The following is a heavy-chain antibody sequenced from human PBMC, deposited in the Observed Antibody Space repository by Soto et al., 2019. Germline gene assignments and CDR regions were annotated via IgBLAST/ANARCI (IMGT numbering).Heavy chain of an antibody. CDR3: ARTESSSYYYSGMDV. CDR2: IIHSGST. D-gene: IGHD6-6*01. CDR1: GGSFSGYH. J-gene: IGHJ6*02. Sequence: SETLSLTCAVYGGSFSGYHWGWIRQSPGKGLKWIGEIIHSGSTNYKRSLKSRVTISIDTSKNQFSLRLSSVSAADTAVYYCARTESSSYYYSGMDVWGQGTTVTVSS. V-gene: IGHV4-34*12.